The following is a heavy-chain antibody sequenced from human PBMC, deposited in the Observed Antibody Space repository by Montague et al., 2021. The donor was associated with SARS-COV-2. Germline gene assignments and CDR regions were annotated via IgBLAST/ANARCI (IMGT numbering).Heavy chain of an antibody. CDR2: ILHSGST. Sequence: SETLSLTCAVSGGSISGSNWWTWLRQPPGKGLEWIGEILHSGSTNYISSLKSRVTISVDKSKNQFSLKLTPLTAADTAVYYGARDFRGAYSVFDPWGQGALVTVSS. D-gene: IGHD4/OR15-4a*01. V-gene: IGHV4-4*02. CDR1: GGSISGSNW. CDR3: ARDFRGAYSVFDP. J-gene: IGHJ5*02.